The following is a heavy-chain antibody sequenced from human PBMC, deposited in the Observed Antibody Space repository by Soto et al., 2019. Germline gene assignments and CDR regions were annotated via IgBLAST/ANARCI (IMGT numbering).Heavy chain of an antibody. CDR2: IYPGDSDT. Sequence: GESLKISCKASGYRFSTYWIGWVRQRPGKGPEWMAIIYPGDSDTRENPSFQGQVTISADKSSNTVHLQWRSLKASDTAIYYCARLGGIVDTGTWIQWGQGAPVTVSS. J-gene: IGHJ4*02. V-gene: IGHV5-51*01. CDR3: ARLGGIVDTGTWIQ. D-gene: IGHD1-26*01. CDR1: GYRFSTYW.